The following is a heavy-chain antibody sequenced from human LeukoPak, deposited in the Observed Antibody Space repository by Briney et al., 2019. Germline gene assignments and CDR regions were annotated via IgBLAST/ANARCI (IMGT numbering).Heavy chain of an antibody. CDR1: GFTFSSYA. D-gene: IGHD6-19*01. CDR2: ISGSGGST. Sequence: GGSLRLSCAASGFTFSSYAMSWVRQAPGKGLEWVSAISGSGGSTYYADSVKGRFTISRDNSKNTLYLQMNSLRAEDTAVYYCARGKQWLVRVYYYYYMDVWGKGTTVTISS. J-gene: IGHJ6*03. CDR3: ARGKQWLVRVYYYYYMDV. V-gene: IGHV3-23*01.